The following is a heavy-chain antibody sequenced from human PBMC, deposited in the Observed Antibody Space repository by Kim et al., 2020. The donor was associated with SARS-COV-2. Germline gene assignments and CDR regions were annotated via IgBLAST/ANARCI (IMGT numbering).Heavy chain of an antibody. CDR1: GGSISSGGYY. CDR2: IYYSGST. Sequence: SETLSLTCTVSGGSISSGGYYWSWIRQHPGKGLEWIGYIYYSGSTYYNPSLKSRVTISVDTSKNQFSLKLSSVTAADTAVYYGARARTPMIVVVINAFDIWGQGTMVTVSS. D-gene: IGHD3-22*01. J-gene: IGHJ3*02. V-gene: IGHV4-31*03. CDR3: ARARTPMIVVVINAFDI.